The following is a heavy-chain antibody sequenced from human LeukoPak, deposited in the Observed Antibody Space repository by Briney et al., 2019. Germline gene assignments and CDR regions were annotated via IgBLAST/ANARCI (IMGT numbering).Heavy chain of an antibody. D-gene: IGHD2-15*01. Sequence: PGGSLRLSCAASGFTFSSYAMHWVRQAPGKGLEWVAVISYDGSNKYYADSVKGRFTISRDNSKNTLYLQMNSLRAEDTAVYYCARDIVVVRGEELDYWGQGTLVTVSS. CDR1: GFTFSSYA. CDR3: ARDIVVVRGEELDY. CDR2: ISYDGSNK. J-gene: IGHJ4*02. V-gene: IGHV3-30-3*01.